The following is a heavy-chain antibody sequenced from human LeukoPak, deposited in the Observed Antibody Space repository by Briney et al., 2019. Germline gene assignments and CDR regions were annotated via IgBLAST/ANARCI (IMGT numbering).Heavy chain of an antibody. Sequence: GGSLRLSCAASRFTFSSYAMSWVRQAPGKGLEWISAISGSGGSTYYADSVKGRFTISRDNSKNTLYLQMNSLRAEDTAVYYCAKQGYYDFWSGYYYYYYYMDVWGKGTTVTVSS. J-gene: IGHJ6*03. D-gene: IGHD3-3*01. V-gene: IGHV3-23*01. CDR2: ISGSGGST. CDR3: AKQGYYDFWSGYYYYYYYMDV. CDR1: RFTFSSYA.